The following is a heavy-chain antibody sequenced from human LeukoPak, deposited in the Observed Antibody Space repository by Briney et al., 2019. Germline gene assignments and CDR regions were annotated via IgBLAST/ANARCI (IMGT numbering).Heavy chain of an antibody. J-gene: IGHJ5*02. CDR2: IYYSGST. CDR1: GGSISSYY. CDR3: ARDLPYCSGGSCST. D-gene: IGHD2-15*01. V-gene: IGHV4-59*01. Sequence: SETLSLTCTVPGGSISSYYWSWIRQPPGKGLEWIGYIYYSGSTNYNPSLKSRVTISVDTSKNQFSPKLSSATAADTAVYYCARDLPYCSGGSCSTWGQGTLVTVSS.